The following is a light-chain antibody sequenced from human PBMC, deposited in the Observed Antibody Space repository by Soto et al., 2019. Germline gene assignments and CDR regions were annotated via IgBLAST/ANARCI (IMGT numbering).Light chain of an antibody. CDR1: QGATTT. V-gene: IGKV3-15*01. CDR3: QQYDRCPPG. Sequence: EIIMTQSPGTLTVSPGERATRSFGVAQGATTTLAWYQHKPGQTPRLLIHDTSTRATGVPAGFSGSGSETEFTLTIDIVPCEDFAVYYCQQYDRCPPGFGGGTEFDI. J-gene: IGKJ4*01. CDR2: DTS.